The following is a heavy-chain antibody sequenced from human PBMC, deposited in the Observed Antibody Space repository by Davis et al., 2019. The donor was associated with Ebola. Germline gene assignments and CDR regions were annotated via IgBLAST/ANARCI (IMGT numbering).Heavy chain of an antibody. V-gene: IGHV1-46*01. CDR2: INPSGGST. D-gene: IGHD5-24*01. CDR3: ARDLRGGRWLQSSAFDY. Sequence: AASVKVSCKASGGTFSSYAISWVRQAPGRGLEWMGIINPSGGSTSYAQKFQGRVTMTRDTSTSTVYMELSSLRSEDTAVYYCARDLRGGRWLQSSAFDYWGQGTLVTVSS. J-gene: IGHJ4*02. CDR1: GGTFSSYA.